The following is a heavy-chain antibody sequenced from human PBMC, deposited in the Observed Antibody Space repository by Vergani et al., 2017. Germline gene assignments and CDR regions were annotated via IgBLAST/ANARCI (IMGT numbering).Heavy chain of an antibody. J-gene: IGHJ4*02. CDR2: IYYSGST. CDR1: GGSISSSSYY. D-gene: IGHD3-22*01. CDR3: ARLLYYDGSGYYFDY. Sequence: QLQMQESGPGLVKPSETLSLTCTVSGGSISSSSYYWGWIRQPPGKGLEWIGSIYYSGSTYFNPSLTSRVTISVDTSKNQFSLKPSSGTAADTAVYYCARLLYYDGSGYYFDYWGQGTLVTVSS. V-gene: IGHV4-39*01.